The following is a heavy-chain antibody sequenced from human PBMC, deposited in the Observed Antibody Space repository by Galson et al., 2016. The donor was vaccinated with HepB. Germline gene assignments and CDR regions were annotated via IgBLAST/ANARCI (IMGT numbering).Heavy chain of an antibody. J-gene: IGHJ4*02. D-gene: IGHD5-12*01. CDR3: ARVRGYNAFDYRPAY. CDR1: GFTFSSYS. Sequence: SLRLSCAASGFTFSSYSMHWVRQAPGKGLEWVAIISYDGTNKYYADSVKGRFTIARDNSKNTLSLQMNSLRTEDTAVYYCARVRGYNAFDYRPAYLGQGTPATV. CDR2: ISYDGTNK. V-gene: IGHV3-30-3*01.